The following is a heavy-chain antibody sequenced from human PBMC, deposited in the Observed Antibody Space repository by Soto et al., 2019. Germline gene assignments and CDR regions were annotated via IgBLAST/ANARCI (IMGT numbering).Heavy chain of an antibody. V-gene: IGHV3-23*01. J-gene: IGHJ3*02. D-gene: IGHD2-2*02. Sequence: GGSLRLSCAASGFTFSSYAMSWVRQAPGKGLEWVSAISGSGGSTYYADSVKGRFTISRDNSKNTLYLQMNSLRAEDTAVYYCARDVPCSSTSCYNDAFDIWGQGTMVTVSS. CDR1: GFTFSSYA. CDR2: ISGSGGST. CDR3: ARDVPCSSTSCYNDAFDI.